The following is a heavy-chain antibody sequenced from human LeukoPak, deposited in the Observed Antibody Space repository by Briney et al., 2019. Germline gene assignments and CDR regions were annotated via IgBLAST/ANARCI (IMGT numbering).Heavy chain of an antibody. D-gene: IGHD3-22*01. V-gene: IGHV4-31*03. CDR1: GGSISSDNYH. J-gene: IGHJ4*02. Sequence: SETLSLTCTVSGGSISSDNYHWRWIRQHPGKGLEWIGYIHYRGNTYYSPSLKSRVTVSADTSKNQFSLKLSSVTAADTAVYYCAREKAYDSSVSYSNPFDFWGLGTLVTVSS. CDR2: IHYRGNT. CDR3: AREKAYDSSVSYSNPFDF.